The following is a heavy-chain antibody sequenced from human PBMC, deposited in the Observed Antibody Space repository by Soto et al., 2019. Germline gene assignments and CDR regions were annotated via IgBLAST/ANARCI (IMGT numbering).Heavy chain of an antibody. CDR1: GYSFTTYW. CDR3: ARHHRVGAIDAFDI. V-gene: IGHV5-51*01. D-gene: IGHD1-26*01. CDR2: IYPGDSDT. Sequence: GESLKISCKASGYSFTTYWIGWVRQMPGKGLEWMGIIYPGDSDTRYSPSFQGQVTISVDKSISTAYLQWSSLKASDIAMYYCARHHRVGAIDAFDIWGQGTMVTVSS. J-gene: IGHJ3*02.